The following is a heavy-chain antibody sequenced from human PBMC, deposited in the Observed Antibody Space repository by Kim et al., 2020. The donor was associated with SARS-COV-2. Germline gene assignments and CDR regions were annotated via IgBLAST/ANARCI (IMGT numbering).Heavy chain of an antibody. D-gene: IGHD6-19*01. V-gene: IGHV3-23*01. Sequence: CAESVKGRFTISRDNSKNTRYLQMNSLRAEDTAVSYCAKPPRGAVASSYYWGQGTLVTVSS. CDR3: AKPPRGAVASSYY. J-gene: IGHJ4*02.